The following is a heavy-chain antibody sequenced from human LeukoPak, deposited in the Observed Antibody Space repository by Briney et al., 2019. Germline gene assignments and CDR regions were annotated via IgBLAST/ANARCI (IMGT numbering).Heavy chain of an antibody. CDR2: IYHSGST. D-gene: IGHD1-14*01. CDR3: ARDNNPHLNAFDI. Sequence: SQTLSLTCAVSGGSISSGGYSWSWIRQPPGKGLEWIGYIYHSGSTYYNPSLKSRVTISVDRSKNQFSLKLSSVTAADTAVYYCARDNNPHLNAFDIWGQGTMVTVSS. V-gene: IGHV4-30-2*01. J-gene: IGHJ3*02. CDR1: GGSISSGGYS.